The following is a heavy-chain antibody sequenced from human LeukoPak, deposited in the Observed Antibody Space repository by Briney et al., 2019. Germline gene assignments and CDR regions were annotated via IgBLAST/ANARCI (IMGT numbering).Heavy chain of an antibody. J-gene: IGHJ4*02. V-gene: IGHV4-59*01. CDR1: GVSISSYY. CDR3: ARWACGSGGDCHEFDN. D-gene: IGHD2-21*02. CDR2: IHYTGST. Sequence: KPSETLSLTCTVSGVSISSYYWSWLRQPPGKGLEWIGYIHYTGSTNYNPSLKSRVTIPEDTSKNQFSLKLRSVTAADTAVYYCARWACGSGGDCHEFDNWGQGTLVTVSS.